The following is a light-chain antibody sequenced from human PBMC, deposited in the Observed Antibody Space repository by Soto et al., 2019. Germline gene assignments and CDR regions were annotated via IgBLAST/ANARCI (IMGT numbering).Light chain of an antibody. Sequence: PGARATLSCRASQRINNYLAWYQQKPGQPPRLLIYDASNRATAIPVRFSGSGSGTDFTLTISSLEPEDSAVYYCQYRGIWPPGATFGGGTKVEIK. CDR2: DAS. V-gene: IGKV3-11*01. CDR1: QRINNY. CDR3: QYRGIWPPGAT. J-gene: IGKJ4*01.